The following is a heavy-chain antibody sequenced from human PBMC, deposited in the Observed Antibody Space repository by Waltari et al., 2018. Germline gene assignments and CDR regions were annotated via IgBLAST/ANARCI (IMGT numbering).Heavy chain of an antibody. J-gene: IGHJ4*02. CDR2: INHSGST. CDR1: GGSFSGYY. D-gene: IGHD3-3*01. Sequence: QVQLQQWGAGLLKPSETLSLTCAVYGGSFSGYYWSWIRQPPGKGLEWIGEINHSGSTNYNPSRKSRVTISVDTSKNQFSLKLSSVTAADTAVYYCARGIWSGYYTHFDYWGQGTLVTVSS. V-gene: IGHV4-34*01. CDR3: ARGIWSGYYTHFDY.